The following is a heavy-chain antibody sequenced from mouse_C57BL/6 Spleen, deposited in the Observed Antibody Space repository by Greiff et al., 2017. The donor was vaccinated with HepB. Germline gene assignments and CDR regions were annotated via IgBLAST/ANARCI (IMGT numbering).Heavy chain of an antibody. CDR1: GFTFSDYG. V-gene: IGHV5-17*01. J-gene: IGHJ3*01. D-gene: IGHD4-1*01. Sequence: VQLKESGGGLVKPGGSLKLSCAASGFTFSDYGMHWVRQAPEKGLEWVAYISSGSSTIYYADTVKGRFTISRDNAKNTLFLQMTSLRSEDTAMYYCARQGRELTGFAYWGQGTLVTVSA. CDR2: ISSGSSTI. CDR3: ARQGRELTGFAY.